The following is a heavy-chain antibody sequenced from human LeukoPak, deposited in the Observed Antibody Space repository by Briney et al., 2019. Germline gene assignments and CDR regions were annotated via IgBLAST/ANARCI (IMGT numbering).Heavy chain of an antibody. CDR3: AMTSSGYYYM. Sequence: SVKVSCKASGGTFSSYTISWVRQAPGQGLEWMGGIIPIFGTANYAQKFQGRVTITTDKSTSTAYMELSSLRSEDTAVYYCAMTSSGYYYMWGQGTLVTVSS. V-gene: IGHV1-69*05. J-gene: IGHJ4*02. CDR2: IIPIFGTA. D-gene: IGHD3-22*01. CDR1: GGTFSSYT.